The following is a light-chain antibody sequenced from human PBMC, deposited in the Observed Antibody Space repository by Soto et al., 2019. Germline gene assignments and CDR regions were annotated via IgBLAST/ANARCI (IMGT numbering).Light chain of an antibody. J-gene: IGLJ2*01. CDR2: RNN. CDR1: SSNIGNNY. V-gene: IGLV1-47*01. CDR3: AAWDDSLSGVV. Sequence: QAVVTQPPSASGTPGQRVTISCSGTSSNIGNNYVNWYQQLPGTAPKLLIYRNNQRPSGVPDRFSGSKSGTSASLAISGLRSEDEADYYCAAWDDSLSGVVFGGGTKLTVL.